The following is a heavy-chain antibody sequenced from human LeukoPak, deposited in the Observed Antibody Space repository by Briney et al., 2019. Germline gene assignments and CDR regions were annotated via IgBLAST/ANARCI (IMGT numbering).Heavy chain of an antibody. Sequence: GGSLRLSCAASGFTFSSYSMNWVRQAPGKGLEWVSTISSSSSYIYYADSVKGRFTISRDNAKNSLYLQMNSLRAEDTAVYYCARGDGDTNAFDIWGQGTIVTVSS. D-gene: IGHD3-10*01. V-gene: IGHV3-21*01. J-gene: IGHJ3*02. CDR3: ARGDGDTNAFDI. CDR2: ISSSSSYI. CDR1: GFTFSSYS.